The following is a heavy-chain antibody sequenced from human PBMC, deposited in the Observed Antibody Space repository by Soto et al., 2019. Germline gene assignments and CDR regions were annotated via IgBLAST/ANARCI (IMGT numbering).Heavy chain of an antibody. J-gene: IGHJ6*02. V-gene: IGHV5-10-1*01. CDR1: GYSFTSYW. CDR3: ARPRQRSSSAWSVSGYGMDV. CDR2: IDPSDSYT. D-gene: IGHD6-19*01. Sequence: GESLKISCKGSGYSFTSYWITWVRQMPGKGLEWMGRIDPSDSYTKYSPSFQGHVTMSADKSISTVYLQWSSLKASDTAIYYCARPRQRSSSAWSVSGYGMDVWGQGTTVTVPS.